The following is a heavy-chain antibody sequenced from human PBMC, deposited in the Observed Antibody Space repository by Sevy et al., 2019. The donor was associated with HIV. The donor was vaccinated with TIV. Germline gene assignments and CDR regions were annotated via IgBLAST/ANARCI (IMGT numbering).Heavy chain of an antibody. Sequence: ASVKVSCKASGYTFTSYAMNWVRQAPGQGLEWMGWINTNTGNPTYAQGFTGRFVFSLDTSVSTAYLQISSLKAEDTAVYYCARDGVLTGRLELHTNWFDPWGQGTLVTVSS. CDR2: INTNTGNP. D-gene: IGHD1-7*01. CDR3: ARDGVLTGRLELHTNWFDP. V-gene: IGHV7-4-1*02. J-gene: IGHJ5*02. CDR1: GYTFTSYA.